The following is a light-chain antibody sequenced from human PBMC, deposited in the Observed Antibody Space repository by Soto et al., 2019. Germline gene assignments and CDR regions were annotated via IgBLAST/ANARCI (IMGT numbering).Light chain of an antibody. Sequence: EIVLTQSTGTLSLSPGEVASLWCRASQSINSFLAWYQQRRGQAPRLLIHGASNRATGIPDRFSGSGSGPDFTLTISRLEPEDFAVYYCQQYGGSPRTFGQGTKVDIK. CDR3: QQYGGSPRT. CDR1: QSINSF. CDR2: GAS. J-gene: IGKJ1*01. V-gene: IGKV3-20*01.